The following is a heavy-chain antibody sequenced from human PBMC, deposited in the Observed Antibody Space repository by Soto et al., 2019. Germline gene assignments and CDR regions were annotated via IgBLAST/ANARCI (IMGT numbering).Heavy chain of an antibody. V-gene: IGHV3-30-3*01. D-gene: IGHD2-15*01. CDR2: ISYDGSNK. CDR3: ARDLGEVVVVVAAPYYYGMDV. J-gene: IGHJ6*02. Sequence: VGSLRLSCAASGFTFSSYAMHWVRQAPGKGLEWVAVISYDGSNKYYADSVKGRFTISRDNSKNTLYLQMNSLRAEDTAVYYCARDLGEVVVVVAAPYYYGMDVWGQGTTVT. CDR1: GFTFSSYA.